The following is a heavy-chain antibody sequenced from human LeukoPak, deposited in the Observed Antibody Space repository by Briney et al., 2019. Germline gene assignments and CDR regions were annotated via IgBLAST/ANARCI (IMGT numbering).Heavy chain of an antibody. CDR3: ARESSSSRDYYYYGMDV. J-gene: IGHJ6*02. CDR1: GGSISSGGYY. Sequence: PSETLSLTCTVSGGSISSGGYYWSWIRQHPGKGLEWIGYIYYSGSTYYNPSLKSRVTISVDTSKNQFSLKLSSVTAADTAVYYCARESSSSRDYYYYGMDVWGQGTTVTVPS. CDR2: IYYSGST. V-gene: IGHV4-31*03. D-gene: IGHD6-6*01.